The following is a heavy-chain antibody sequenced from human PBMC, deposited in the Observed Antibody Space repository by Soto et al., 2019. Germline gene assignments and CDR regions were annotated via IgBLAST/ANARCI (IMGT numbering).Heavy chain of an antibody. D-gene: IGHD3-10*01. CDR3: VKHQVSLVRGISPFDY. CDR1: GFTFRNYG. J-gene: IGHJ4*02. V-gene: IGHV3-30*18. CDR2: TSYNGGIT. Sequence: PGESLKISCAASGFTFRNYGMHWVRQAPGKGLEWVAITSYNGGITDYADSVRGRLTISRDNSKNTVYLQMNSLRAEDTAVYYCVKHQVSLVRGISPFDYWGQGALVTVSS.